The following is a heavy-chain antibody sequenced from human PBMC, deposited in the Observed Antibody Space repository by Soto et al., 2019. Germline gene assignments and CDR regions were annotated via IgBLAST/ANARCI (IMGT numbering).Heavy chain of an antibody. Sequence: EATLVESGGGLVQPGGSLRPSCAASGFTFSNYEMHWVRQAPGKGLEYVSGISNNGAHTDYAKSVKGRFTISRDNSENTLYLQMGSLRAEDMALYYGARRGYGSRWRNVYMDVWGKGTTVTVSS. CDR1: GFTFSNYE. CDR2: ISNNGAHT. J-gene: IGHJ6*03. D-gene: IGHD6-13*01. V-gene: IGHV3-64*01. CDR3: ARRGYGSRWRNVYMDV.